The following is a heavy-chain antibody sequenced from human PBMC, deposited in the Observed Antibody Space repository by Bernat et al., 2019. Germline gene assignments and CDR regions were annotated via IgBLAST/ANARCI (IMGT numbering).Heavy chain of an antibody. CDR1: GFTFSSYA. V-gene: IGHV3-23*01. Sequence: EVQLLESGGGWVQPGGSLRLSCAASGFTFSSYAMSWVRQAPGKGLEWVSAISGSGGSTYYADSVKGRFTISRDNSKNTLYLQMNSLRAEDTAVYYCAKPYYDFWSGYYTGGLDYWGQGTLVTVSS. CDR3: AKPYYDFWSGYYTGGLDY. J-gene: IGHJ4*02. CDR2: ISGSGGST. D-gene: IGHD3-3*01.